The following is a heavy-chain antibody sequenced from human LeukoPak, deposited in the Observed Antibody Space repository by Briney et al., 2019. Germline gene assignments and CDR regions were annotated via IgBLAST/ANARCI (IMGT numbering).Heavy chain of an antibody. Sequence: PSETLSLTCTVSGDSISSFDYSWSWIRQPPGKGLEWIGYIQHSGSTHYNPSLKSRVTIFVDMSKNEFSLNLRSATAADTALYYCAIGYYDVTGSQGWFDPWGQGTLVSVSS. J-gene: IGHJ5*02. D-gene: IGHD3-22*01. CDR2: IQHSGST. CDR1: GDSISSFDYS. V-gene: IGHV4-30-4*01. CDR3: AIGYYDVTGSQGWFDP.